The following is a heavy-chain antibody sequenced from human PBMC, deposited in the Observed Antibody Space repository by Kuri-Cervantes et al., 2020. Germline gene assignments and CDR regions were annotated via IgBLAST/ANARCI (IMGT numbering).Heavy chain of an antibody. V-gene: IGHV7-4-1*01. Sequence: ASVKVSCKASGYTFTGYYMHWVRQAPGQGLEWMGWINTNTGNPTYAQGFTGRFVFSLDTSVSTAYLQICSLKAEDTAVYYCARDTGLGYSSSWVDAFDIWGQGTMVTVSS. D-gene: IGHD6-13*01. CDR3: ARDTGLGYSSSWVDAFDI. J-gene: IGHJ3*02. CDR1: GYTFTGYY. CDR2: INTNTGNP.